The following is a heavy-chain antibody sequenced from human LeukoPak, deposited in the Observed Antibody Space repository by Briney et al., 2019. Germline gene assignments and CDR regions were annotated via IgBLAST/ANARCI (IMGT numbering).Heavy chain of an antibody. D-gene: IGHD3-9*01. CDR2: ISSSSSYI. CDR1: GFTFSSYT. CDR3: ARATTYDILTGYFDY. V-gene: IGHV3-21*01. Sequence: GGSLRLPCAASGFTFSSYTMNWVRQAPGKGLEWVSSISSSSSYIYYADSVKGRFTISRDNAKNSLYLQMNSLRAEDTAMYYCARATTYDILTGYFDYWGQGTLVTVSP. J-gene: IGHJ4*02.